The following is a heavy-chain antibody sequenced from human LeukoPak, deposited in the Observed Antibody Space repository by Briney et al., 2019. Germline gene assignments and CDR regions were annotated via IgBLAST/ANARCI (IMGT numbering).Heavy chain of an antibody. Sequence: HGGSLRLSCSASGFTFDDYGMSWVRQAPGKGLEWVSGINWNGGSTGYADSVKGRFTISRDNAKNPLYLQMNSLRVEDTALYYCARKRGDGSGWVFDYWGQGTLVTVSS. V-gene: IGHV3-20*04. CDR3: ARKRGDGSGWVFDY. J-gene: IGHJ4*02. CDR1: GFTFDDYG. CDR2: INWNGGST. D-gene: IGHD6-19*01.